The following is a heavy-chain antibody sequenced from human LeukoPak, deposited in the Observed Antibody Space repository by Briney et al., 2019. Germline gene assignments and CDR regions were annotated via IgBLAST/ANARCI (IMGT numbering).Heavy chain of an antibody. V-gene: IGHV3-23*01. CDR2: ISGSGGST. Sequence: PGGSLRLSCAASGFTFSSYAMSWVRQAPGKGLEWVSAISGSGGSTYYADSVKGRFTISRDNSKNTLYLQMNSLRAEDTAVYYCARGLYSSGYSTCHDYWGQGTLVTVSS. J-gene: IGHJ4*02. CDR3: ARGLYSSGYSTCHDY. CDR1: GFTFSSYA. D-gene: IGHD3-22*01.